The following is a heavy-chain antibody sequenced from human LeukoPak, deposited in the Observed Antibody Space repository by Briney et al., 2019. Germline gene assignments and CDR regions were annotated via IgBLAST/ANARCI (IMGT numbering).Heavy chain of an antibody. D-gene: IGHD3-9*01. CDR3: AKVPRQHDNWFDP. V-gene: IGHV3-48*01. CDR1: GFTFISHS. J-gene: IGHJ5*02. Sequence: GGSLRLSCAASGFTFISHSMNWVRQTPGKGLEWIPYISSSSTIIHYADSVKGRFTISRDDAKNSLYLQMNSLRAEDTAIYYCAKVPRQHDNWFDPWGQGTLVTVSS. CDR2: ISSSSTII.